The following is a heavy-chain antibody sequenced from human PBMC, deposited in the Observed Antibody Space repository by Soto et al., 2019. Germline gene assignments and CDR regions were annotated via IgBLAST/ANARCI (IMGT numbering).Heavy chain of an antibody. CDR2: IKSKTDGGTT. Sequence: PGGSLRLSCAASGFTFSNAGMNWVRQAPGKGLEWVGRIKSKTDGGTTDYAAPVKGRFTISRDDSKNTLYLQMNSLKTEDTAVYYCTTEGDIVLVPAAIGYYYYGMDVWGQGTTVTVSS. D-gene: IGHD2-2*02. CDR1: GFTFSNAG. V-gene: IGHV3-15*07. J-gene: IGHJ6*02. CDR3: TTEGDIVLVPAAIGYYYYGMDV.